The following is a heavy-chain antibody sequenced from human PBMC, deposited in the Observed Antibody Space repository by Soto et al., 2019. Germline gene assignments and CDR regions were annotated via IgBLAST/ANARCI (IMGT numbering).Heavy chain of an antibody. J-gene: IGHJ4*02. CDR1: GCTFSSYA. CDR3: AKDWYYDYVWGSYR. CDR2: ISGSGGST. D-gene: IGHD3-16*01. V-gene: IGHV3-23*01. Sequence: GGSLRLSCAASGCTFSSYAMSWVRQAPGKGLEWVSAISGSGGSTYYADSVKGRFTISRDNSRNTLSLQMNSLRAEHTAVYYCAKDWYYDYVWGSYRWGQGTLVTVSS.